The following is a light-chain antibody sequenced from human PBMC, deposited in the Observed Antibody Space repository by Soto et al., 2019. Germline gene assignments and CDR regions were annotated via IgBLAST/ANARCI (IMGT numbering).Light chain of an antibody. J-gene: IGKJ2*01. V-gene: IGKV3-15*01. CDR3: QQYNQWPPYT. Sequence: EVVMTQSPGKLTVSPGERVTLSCRTSQSVRNNLAWYQKQRGQGPRLLIYDASTRAAGVPARFSGSGSGTDFTLTITSLQSEDFGDYLCQQYNQWPPYTFGQGTKLEI. CDR2: DAS. CDR1: QSVRNN.